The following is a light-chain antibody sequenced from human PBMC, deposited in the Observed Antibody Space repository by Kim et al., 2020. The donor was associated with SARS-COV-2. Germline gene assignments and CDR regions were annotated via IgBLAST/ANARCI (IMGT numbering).Light chain of an antibody. CDR3: QQYAFSPPT. V-gene: IGKV3-20*01. Sequence: EIVLTQSPDTLSLSPGERATRSCRASQSVSNNYLAWYQRKPGQAPRVLISGASKRATGFPDRFSASGSGTDFTLTIARVEPEDFAIYYCQQYAFSPPTFGQGTKVDIK. CDR2: GAS. CDR1: QSVSNNY. J-gene: IGKJ1*01.